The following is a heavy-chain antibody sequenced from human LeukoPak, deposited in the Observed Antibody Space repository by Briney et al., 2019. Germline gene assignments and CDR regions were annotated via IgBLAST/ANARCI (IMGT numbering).Heavy chain of an antibody. CDR3: ARLHRYGYYYYMDV. D-gene: IGHD4-17*01. V-gene: IGHV3-20*04. CDR1: GLTFYDYG. J-gene: IGHJ6*03. CDR2: INWNGGGT. Sequence: GGSLRLSCAASGLTFYDYGMSGVRQVPGKGLEGVSGINWNGGGTGYADSVKGRFTISRDNAKNSLYLQMSSLRADDTALYFCARLHRYGYYYYMDVWGKGTTVSVSS.